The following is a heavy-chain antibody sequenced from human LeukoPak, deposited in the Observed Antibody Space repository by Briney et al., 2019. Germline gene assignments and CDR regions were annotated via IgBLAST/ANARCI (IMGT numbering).Heavy chain of an antibody. D-gene: IGHD6-19*01. V-gene: IGHV3-7*01. CDR3: ARDSSSGPHYYYYYGMDV. CDR1: GFTFSSYW. CDR2: IKQDGSEK. J-gene: IGHJ6*02. Sequence: PGGSLRLSCAASGFTFSSYWMSWVRQAPGKGLEWVANIKQDGSEKYFVDSVKGRFTISRDNAKNSLYLQMNSLRAEDTAVYYCARDSSSGPHYYYYYGMDVWGQGTTVTVSS.